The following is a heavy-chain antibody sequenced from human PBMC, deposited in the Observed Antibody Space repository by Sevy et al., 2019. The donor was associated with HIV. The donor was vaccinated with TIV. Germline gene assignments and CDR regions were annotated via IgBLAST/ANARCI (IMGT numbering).Heavy chain of an antibody. CDR2: IKSKTDGGTT. D-gene: IGHD2-2*01. CDR3: TTDLIAVVPAAIPTFDY. Sequence: GESLKISCAASGFTFSNAWMSWVRQAPGKGLEWVGRIKSKTDGGTTDYAAPVKGRFTISRDDSKNTLYLQMNSLKTEDTAVYYCTTDLIAVVPAAIPTFDYWGQGTLVTVSS. CDR1: GFTFSNAW. V-gene: IGHV3-15*01. J-gene: IGHJ4*02.